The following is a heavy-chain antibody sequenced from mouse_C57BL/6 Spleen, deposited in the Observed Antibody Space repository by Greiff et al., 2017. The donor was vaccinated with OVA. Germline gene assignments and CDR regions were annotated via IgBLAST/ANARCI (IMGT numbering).Heavy chain of an antibody. D-gene: IGHD1-1*01. V-gene: IGHV2-9*01. J-gene: IGHJ1*03. CDR1: GFSLTSYG. CDR2: IWGGGST. Sequence: VMLVESGPGLVAPSQSLSITCTVSGFSLTSYGVDWVRQPPGKGLEWLGVIWGGGSTNYNSALMSRLSISKDNSKSQVFLKMNSLQTDDTAMYYCAKHSGYGSSYGWYFDVWGTGTTVTVSS. CDR3: AKHSGYGSSYGWYFDV.